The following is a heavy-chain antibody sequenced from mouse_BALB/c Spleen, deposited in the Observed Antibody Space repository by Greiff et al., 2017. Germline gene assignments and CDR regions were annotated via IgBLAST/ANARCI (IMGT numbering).Heavy chain of an antibody. CDR1: GFTFSSYG. CDR2: ISSGGSYT. CDR3: ARQGPYYYGSSLYAMDY. Sequence: EVQLVESGGDLVKPGGSLKLSCAASGFTFSSYGMSWVRQTPDKRLEWVATISSGGSYTYYPDSVKGRFTISRDNAKNTLYLQMSSLKSEDTAMYYCARQGPYYYGSSLYAMDYWGQGTSVTVSS. D-gene: IGHD1-1*01. V-gene: IGHV5-6*01. J-gene: IGHJ4*01.